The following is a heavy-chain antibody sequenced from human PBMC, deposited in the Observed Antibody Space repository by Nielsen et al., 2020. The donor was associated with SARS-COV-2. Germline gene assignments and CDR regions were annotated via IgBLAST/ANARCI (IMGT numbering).Heavy chain of an antibody. V-gene: IGHV3-7*03. CDR2: IKQDGSEK. J-gene: IGHJ4*02. Sequence: LKISCAASGFTFSSYWMSWVRQAPGQGLEWVANIKQDGSEKYYVDSVKGRFTISRDNAKNSLYLQMNSLRAEDTAVYYCASDVGEIIDYWGQGTLVTVSS. CDR1: GFTFSSYW. D-gene: IGHD3-10*01. CDR3: ASDVGEIIDY.